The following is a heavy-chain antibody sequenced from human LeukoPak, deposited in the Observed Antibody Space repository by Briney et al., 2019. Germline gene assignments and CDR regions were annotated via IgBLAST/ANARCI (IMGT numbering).Heavy chain of an antibody. CDR1: GYTFTGYL. CDR2: IDPNSGGT. D-gene: IGHD3-3*01. Sequence: ASVKVSCKASGYTFTGYLMHWVRQAPGQGLEWMGWIDPNSGGTNYAQKFQGRVTMTRNTSISTAYMELSSLRSEDTAVYYCAGTYDFWSGYSFGPGVDYYYYMDVWGKGTTVTVSS. V-gene: IGHV1-2*02. J-gene: IGHJ6*03. CDR3: AGTYDFWSGYSFGPGVDYYYYMDV.